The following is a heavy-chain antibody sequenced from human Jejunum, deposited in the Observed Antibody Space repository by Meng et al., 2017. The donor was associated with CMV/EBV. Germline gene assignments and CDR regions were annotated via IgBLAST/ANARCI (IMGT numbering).Heavy chain of an antibody. CDR3: VSYDFWTGSSIDY. CDR1: RFDLTHDA. J-gene: IGHJ4*02. V-gene: IGHV3-48*03. CDR2: IRSRVEII. Sequence: AFARFDLTHDARSWVRQAAWKGLEWVSYIRSRVEIISYADSVRGRFTFFRDNANSLYLQMSSLRVEDTAIYYCVSYDFWTGSSIDYWGQGTLVTVSS. D-gene: IGHD3-3*01.